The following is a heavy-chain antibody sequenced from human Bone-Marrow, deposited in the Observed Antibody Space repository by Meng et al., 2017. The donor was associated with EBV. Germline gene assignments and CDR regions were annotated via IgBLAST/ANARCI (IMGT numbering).Heavy chain of an antibody. D-gene: IGHD3-10*01. Sequence: VQLVQSGAEVKKPGSSVKVSCKTSGGTFSSDAISWVRQAPGQGLEWMGGLIPMLGAPNYAQKFQDRVTIIADKSTSIHYMELSSLRSDDTAVYYCASESGRGYTPDYWGRGTLVTVS. CDR2: LIPMLGAP. CDR1: GGTFSSDA. V-gene: IGHV1-69*06. CDR3: ASESGRGYTPDY. J-gene: IGHJ4*02.